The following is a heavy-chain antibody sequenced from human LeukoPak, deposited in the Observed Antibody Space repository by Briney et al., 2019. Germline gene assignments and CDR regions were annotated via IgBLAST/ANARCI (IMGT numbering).Heavy chain of an antibody. J-gene: IGHJ4*02. V-gene: IGHV3-21*01. Sequence: GGSLRLSCAASGFSFSSSPMSWVRQAAGRGLEWVSGISSSGGDSDEDTPYADSVKGRFTISRDNAKNSLYLQMNSLRAEDTAVYYCARGGTYQPLLGYWGQGTLVTVSS. CDR3: ARGGTYQPLLGY. CDR1: GFSFSSSP. D-gene: IGHD2-2*01. CDR2: ISSSGGDS.